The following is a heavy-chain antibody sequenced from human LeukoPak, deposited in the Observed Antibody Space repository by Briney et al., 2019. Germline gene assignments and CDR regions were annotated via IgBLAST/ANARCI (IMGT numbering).Heavy chain of an antibody. J-gene: IGHJ1*01. Sequence: GRSLRLSCAASGFIFSDYYMSWIRQAPGKGPEWVSYISSSGSTIFYADSVKGRFTISRDNAKNSLYLQMNSLKAEDTAVYFCARVASQTGEPLEEYFQHWGQGTLVTVSS. CDR2: ISSSGSTI. D-gene: IGHD1-14*01. CDR1: GFIFSDYY. CDR3: ARVASQTGEPLEEYFQH. V-gene: IGHV3-11*04.